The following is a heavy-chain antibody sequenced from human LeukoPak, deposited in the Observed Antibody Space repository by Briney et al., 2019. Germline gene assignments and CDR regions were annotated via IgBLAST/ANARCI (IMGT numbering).Heavy chain of an antibody. CDR1: GGSISNYY. J-gene: IGHJ4*02. CDR2: IHYSGST. Sequence: PSETLSLTCTVSGGSISNYYWSWIRQPPGKGLEWIGYIHYSGSTNYNPSLKSRVTISVDTSKNQFSLKLSSVTAADTAVYYCARGKRGYSSSWYDYWGQGTLVTVSS. CDR3: ARGKRGYSSSWYDY. V-gene: IGHV4-59*12. D-gene: IGHD6-13*01.